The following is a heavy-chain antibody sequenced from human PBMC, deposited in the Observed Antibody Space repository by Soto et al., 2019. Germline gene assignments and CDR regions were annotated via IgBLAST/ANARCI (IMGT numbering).Heavy chain of an antibody. V-gene: IGHV1-69*13. Sequence: GASVKVSCKASGGTFSSYAISWVRQAPGQGLEWMGGIIPIFGTANYAQKFQGRVTITADESTSTAYMELSSLRSEDTAVYYCARVLHANYYGSGSYYNQKRMDYYGMDVWGQGTKVTVSS. CDR2: IIPIFGTA. J-gene: IGHJ6*02. CDR1: GGTFSSYA. D-gene: IGHD3-10*01. CDR3: ARVLHANYYGSGSYYNQKRMDYYGMDV.